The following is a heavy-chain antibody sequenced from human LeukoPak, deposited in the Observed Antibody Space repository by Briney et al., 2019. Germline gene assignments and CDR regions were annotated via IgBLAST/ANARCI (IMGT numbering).Heavy chain of an antibody. CDR1: GGSISSYY. V-gene: IGHV4-59*01. Sequence: PSETLSLTCTVSGGSISSYYWSWIRQPPGKGLEWIGYIYYSGSTNYNPSLKGRVTISVDTSKNQFSLKLSSVTAADTAVYYCGRLLGYCSGCSCYAFDYWGQGTLVTVSS. CDR3: GRLLGYCSGCSCYAFDY. CDR2: IYYSGST. J-gene: IGHJ4*02. D-gene: IGHD2-15*01.